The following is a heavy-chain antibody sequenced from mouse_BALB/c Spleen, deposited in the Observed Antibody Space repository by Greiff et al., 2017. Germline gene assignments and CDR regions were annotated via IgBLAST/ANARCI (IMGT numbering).Heavy chain of an antibody. CDR1: GFTFSSYA. CDR2: ISSGGSYT. CDR3: ARGPDGGYAMDY. Sequence: EVMLVESGGGLVKPGGSLKLSCAASGFTFSSYAMSWVRQTPEKRLEWVATISSGGSYTYYPDSVKGRFTISRDNAKNTLYLQMSSLRSEDTAMYYCARGPDGGYAMDYWGQGTSVTVSS. V-gene: IGHV5-9-1*01. J-gene: IGHJ4*01.